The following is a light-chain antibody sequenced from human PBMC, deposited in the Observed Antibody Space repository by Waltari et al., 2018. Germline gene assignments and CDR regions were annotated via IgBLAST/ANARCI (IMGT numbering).Light chain of an antibody. J-gene: IGLJ3*02. CDR1: NSDLGSYDY. V-gene: IGLV2-14*03. Sequence: QSALTQAASVSGSPGQSITISCTGTNSDLGSYDYVSWYQQHPGKAPKLVIYDDNNRPSGVSNRFSGSKSDNTASLTISGLQAEDEADYYCAYYTGGSTLVLFGGVTRLTVL. CDR3: AYYTGGSTLVL. CDR2: DDN.